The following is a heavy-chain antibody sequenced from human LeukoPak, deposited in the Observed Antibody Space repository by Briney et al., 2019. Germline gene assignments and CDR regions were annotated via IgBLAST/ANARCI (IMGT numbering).Heavy chain of an antibody. J-gene: IGHJ3*02. Sequence: GGSLRLSCAASGLTFSYYAMTWVRQAPGKGPEWVSGITDSGSRTSYADSVKGRFTISRDNSKNTLFLQMSSLRAEDTALYYCALRGTTALNAFDIWGQGTMVTVSS. CDR1: GLTFSYYA. D-gene: IGHD1/OR15-1a*01. CDR3: ALRGTTALNAFDI. V-gene: IGHV3-23*01. CDR2: ITDSGSRT.